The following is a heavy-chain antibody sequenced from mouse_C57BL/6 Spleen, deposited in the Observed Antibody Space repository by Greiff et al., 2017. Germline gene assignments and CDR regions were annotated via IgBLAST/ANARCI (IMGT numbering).Heavy chain of an antibody. J-gene: IGHJ2*01. CDR2: INPSTGGT. V-gene: IGHV1-42*01. Sequence: EVQLQQSGPELVKPGASVKISCKASGYSFTGYYMNWVKQSPEKSLEWIGEINPSTGGTTYNQKFKAKATFTVNKSSSTAYMQLKSLTSEDSAVYSGARGGDYYGRSFEGYWGQGTTLTVSS. CDR1: GYSFTGYY. D-gene: IGHD1-1*01. CDR3: ARGGDYYGRSFEGY.